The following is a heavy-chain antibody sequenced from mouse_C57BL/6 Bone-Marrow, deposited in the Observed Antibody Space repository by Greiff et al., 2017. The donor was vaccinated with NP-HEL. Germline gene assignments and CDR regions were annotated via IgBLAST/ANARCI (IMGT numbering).Heavy chain of an antibody. Sequence: QVQLQQSGAELARPGASVTLSCKASGYTFTSYGISWVKQRTGQGLEWIGEIYPRSGNTYYNEKFKGKATLTADKSSSTAYMELRSLTSEDSAVYFCARRSTGTGFAYWGQGTLVTVSA. V-gene: IGHV1-81*01. CDR2: IYPRSGNT. CDR1: GYTFTSYG. J-gene: IGHJ3*01. CDR3: ARRSTGTGFAY. D-gene: IGHD4-1*02.